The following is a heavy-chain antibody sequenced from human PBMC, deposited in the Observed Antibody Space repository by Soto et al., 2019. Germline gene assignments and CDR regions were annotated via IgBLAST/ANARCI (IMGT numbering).Heavy chain of an antibody. CDR2: ISGYNDKT. J-gene: IGHJ4*02. V-gene: IGHV1-18*01. D-gene: IGHD3-22*01. CDR3: ARFWSRHFYDDSNGYRKTFEY. CDR1: GYSFTNYG. Sequence: ASVKVSCKASGYSFTNYGVDWVRQAPGQGLEWMGWISGYNDKTNYGQKLQGRLTMTTDTSTNTAYMELRSLRSDDTAVYYCARFWSRHFYDDSNGYRKTFEYWGQGPLVPVPS.